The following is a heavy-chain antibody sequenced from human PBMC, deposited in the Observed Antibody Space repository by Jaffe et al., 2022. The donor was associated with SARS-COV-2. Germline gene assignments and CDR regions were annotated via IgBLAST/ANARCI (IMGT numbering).Heavy chain of an antibody. Sequence: EVQLVESGGGLVQPGRSLRLSCAASGFTFDDYAMHWVRQAPGKGLEWVSGISWNSGSIGYADSVKGRFTISRDNAKNSLYLQMNSLRAEDTALYYCAKDMDYSGYDSAFDIWGQGTMVTVSS. V-gene: IGHV3-9*01. J-gene: IGHJ3*02. CDR2: ISWNSGSI. CDR3: AKDMDYSGYDSAFDI. CDR1: GFTFDDYA. D-gene: IGHD5-12*01.